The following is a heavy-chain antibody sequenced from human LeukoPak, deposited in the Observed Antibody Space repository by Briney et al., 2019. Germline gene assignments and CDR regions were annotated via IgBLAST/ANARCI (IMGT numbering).Heavy chain of an antibody. CDR1: GGSISSGDYY. CDR2: IYYSGST. Sequence: SETPSLTCTVSGGSISSGDYYWSWIRQPPGKGLEWIGYIYYSGSTYYNPSLKSRVTISVDTSKNQFSLKLSSVTAADTAVYYCARLGGATVTTHNFDYWGQGTLVTVSS. J-gene: IGHJ4*02. D-gene: IGHD4-17*01. V-gene: IGHV4-30-4*08. CDR3: ARLGGATVTTHNFDY.